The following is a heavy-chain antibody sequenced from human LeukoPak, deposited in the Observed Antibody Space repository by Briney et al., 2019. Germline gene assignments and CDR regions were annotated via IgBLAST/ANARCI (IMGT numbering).Heavy chain of an antibody. D-gene: IGHD5-24*01. CDR3: AKDIRSRRDGYNSPGGNFDY. CDR1: GFTFDDYA. V-gene: IGHV3-9*01. Sequence: SLKISCAASGFTFDDYAMHWVRQAPGKGLEWVSGISWNSDSIGYADSVKGRFTISRDNAKNSLYLQMNSLRAEDTALYYCAKDIRSRRDGYNSPGGNFDYWGQGTLVTVSS. J-gene: IGHJ4*02. CDR2: ISWNSDSI.